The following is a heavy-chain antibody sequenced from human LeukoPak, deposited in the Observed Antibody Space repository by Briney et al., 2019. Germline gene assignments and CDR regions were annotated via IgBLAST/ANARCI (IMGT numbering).Heavy chain of an antibody. CDR1: GGSISSSSYY. D-gene: IGHD3-10*01. Sequence: SETLSLTCTVSGGSISSSSYYWGWIRQPPGKGLEWIGYIYYSGSTYYNPSLKSRVTISVDTSKNQFSLKLSSVTAADTAVYYCARDLKLSHYGMDVWGQGTTVTVSS. CDR2: IYYSGST. V-gene: IGHV4-31*03. CDR3: ARDLKLSHYGMDV. J-gene: IGHJ6*02.